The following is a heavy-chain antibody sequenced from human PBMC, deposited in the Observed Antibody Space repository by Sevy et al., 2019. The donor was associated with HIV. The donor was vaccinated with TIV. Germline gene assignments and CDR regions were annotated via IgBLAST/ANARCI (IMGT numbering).Heavy chain of an antibody. Sequence: GGSLRLSCAASGFAPSTYGMHWVRQAPGKGLEWVAVIGYDGSNKYYADSVKGRFSISRDNSRNTLFLQMDSLRAEDTAVDYWARDPRMYGDYLLAYFDYWGQGTLVTVSS. V-gene: IGHV3-33*01. CDR3: ARDPRMYGDYLLAYFDY. D-gene: IGHD2-8*01. CDR2: IGYDGSNK. J-gene: IGHJ4*02. CDR1: GFAPSTYG.